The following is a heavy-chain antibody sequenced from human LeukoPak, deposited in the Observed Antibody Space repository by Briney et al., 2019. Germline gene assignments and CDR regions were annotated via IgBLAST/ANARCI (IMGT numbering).Heavy chain of an antibody. D-gene: IGHD5-18*01. CDR1: GGSISSGGYY. CDR3: AREVDTAMVHDAFDI. Sequence: SQTLSLTCTVSGGSISSGGYYWSWLRQHPGKGLEWIGYIYYSGSTYYNPSLKSRVTISVDTSKNQFSLKLSSVTAADTAVYYCAREVDTAMVHDAFDIWGQGTMVTVSS. CDR2: IYYSGST. J-gene: IGHJ3*02. V-gene: IGHV4-31*03.